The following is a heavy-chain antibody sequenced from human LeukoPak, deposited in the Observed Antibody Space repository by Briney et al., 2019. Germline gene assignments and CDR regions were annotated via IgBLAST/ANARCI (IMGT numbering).Heavy chain of an antibody. Sequence: GGSLRLSCAASGFTFSSYGMHWVRQAPGKGLEWVAFIRYDGSNKYYADSVKGRFTISRDNSKNTLYLQMNSLRAGDTAVYYCAKDGNYYGSGLLDYWGQGTLVTVSS. J-gene: IGHJ4*02. CDR1: GFTFSSYG. CDR3: AKDGNYYGSGLLDY. V-gene: IGHV3-30*02. CDR2: IRYDGSNK. D-gene: IGHD3-10*01.